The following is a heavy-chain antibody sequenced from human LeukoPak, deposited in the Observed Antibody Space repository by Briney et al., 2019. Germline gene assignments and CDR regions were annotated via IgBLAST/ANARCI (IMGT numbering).Heavy chain of an antibody. J-gene: IGHJ4*02. Sequence: ASLSVSSTASGFTFTVYSIHWVRQAPGQGLDMMGSMNINSGYTRYAQKFQGRVTITRDTSTSTVYMELSSLGSEDTAVYYCARVAGSIDYWGQGTLVTVSS. CDR1: GFTFTVYS. CDR2: MNINSGYT. V-gene: IGHV1-8*03. CDR3: ARVAGSIDY. D-gene: IGHD1-26*01.